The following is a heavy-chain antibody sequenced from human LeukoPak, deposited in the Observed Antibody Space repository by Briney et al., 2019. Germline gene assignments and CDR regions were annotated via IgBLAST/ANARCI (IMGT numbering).Heavy chain of an antibody. Sequence: ASVKVSCKASGYTFTGYYMHWVRQAPGQGLEWMGRINPNSGGTNYAQKFQGRVTMTRDTSISTAYMELSRLRSDDTAVYYCARVKPDLDAFDIWGQGTMVTVSS. CDR3: ARVKPDLDAFDI. CDR2: INPNSGGT. D-gene: IGHD2-21*01. J-gene: IGHJ3*02. V-gene: IGHV1-2*06. CDR1: GYTFTGYY.